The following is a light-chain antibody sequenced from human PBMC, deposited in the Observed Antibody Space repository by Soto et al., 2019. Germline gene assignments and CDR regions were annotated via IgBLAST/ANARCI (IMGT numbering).Light chain of an antibody. V-gene: IGKV3-20*01. J-gene: IGKJ1*01. CDR2: GAS. CDR3: QHYGSSSWT. CDR1: QSVSSSY. Sequence: EIVLTQSPGTLSLSPGERATLSCRASQSVSSSYLAWYQQKPGQAPSLLIYGASSRITGIPDRFSGSGSGTGFTLTISRLEPEDFAVYYCQHYGSSSWTFGQGIKVEIK.